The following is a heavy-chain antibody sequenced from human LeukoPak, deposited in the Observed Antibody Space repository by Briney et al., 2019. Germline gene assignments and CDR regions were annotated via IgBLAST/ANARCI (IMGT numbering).Heavy chain of an antibody. V-gene: IGHV4-38-2*02. CDR2: IYHSGSV. CDR3: ASTITVTTDY. CDR1: GYSISSGYY. Sequence: SETLSLTCTVSGYSISSGYYWGWIRQPPGKGLEWIGSIYHSGSVYYNPSLKSRVTISVDTSKNQFSLKLSSVTAADTAVYYCASTITVTTDYWGQGTLVTVSS. J-gene: IGHJ4*02. D-gene: IGHD4-17*01.